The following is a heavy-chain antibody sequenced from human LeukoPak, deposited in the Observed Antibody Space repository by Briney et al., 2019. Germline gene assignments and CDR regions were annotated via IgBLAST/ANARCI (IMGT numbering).Heavy chain of an antibody. D-gene: IGHD2-2*01. CDR2: INPNSGGT. V-gene: IGHV1-2*02. CDR1: TYTFTGYY. CDR3: ARDLGIVVVPAAMSYMDV. Sequence: ASVKVSCKASTYTFTGYYMHWVRQAPGQGLEWMGWINPNSGGTNYAQKFQGRVTMTRDTSISTAYMELSRLKSDDTAVYYCARDLGIVVVPAAMSYMDVWGKGTTVTVSS. J-gene: IGHJ6*03.